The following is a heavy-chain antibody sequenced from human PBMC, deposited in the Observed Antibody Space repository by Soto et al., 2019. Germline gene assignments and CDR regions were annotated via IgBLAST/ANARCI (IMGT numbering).Heavy chain of an antibody. J-gene: IGHJ6*02. Sequence: GGSLRLSCAASGFTFSSYAMHWVRQAPGKGLEWVAVISYGGSNKYYADSVKGRFTISRDNSKNTLYLQMNSLRAEDTAVYYCARGIAARSYYYYGMDVWGQGTTVTVSS. CDR3: ARGIAARSYYYYGMDV. V-gene: IGHV3-30-3*01. CDR1: GFTFSSYA. D-gene: IGHD6-6*01. CDR2: ISYGGSNK.